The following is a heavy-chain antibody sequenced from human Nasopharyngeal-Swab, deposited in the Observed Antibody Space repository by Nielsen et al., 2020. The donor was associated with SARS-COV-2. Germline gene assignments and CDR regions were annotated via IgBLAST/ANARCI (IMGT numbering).Heavy chain of an antibody. V-gene: IGHV3-15*01. CDR2: IKSETDGGTT. D-gene: IGHD1-26*01. Sequence: GGSLRLSCAASGFTFSNAWMSWVRQAPGKGLEWVGRIKSETDGGTTDYAAPVKGRFTISRDDSKNTLYLQMNSLKTEDTAVYYCTTGGRWELRPIDYWGQGTLVTVSS. J-gene: IGHJ4*02. CDR1: GFTFSNAW. CDR3: TTGGRWELRPIDY.